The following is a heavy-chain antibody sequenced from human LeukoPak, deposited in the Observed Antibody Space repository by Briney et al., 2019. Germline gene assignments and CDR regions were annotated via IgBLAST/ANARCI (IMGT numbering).Heavy chain of an antibody. CDR1: GFTFSSYG. CDR2: IKQDGSEK. Sequence: GGSLRLSCAASGFTFSSYGMHWVRQAPGKGLEWVANIKQDGSEKYYVDSVQGRFTISRDNAKNSLYLQMNSLRAEDTAVYYCARARRVAAAISHYRYFDYWGQGTLVTVSS. D-gene: IGHD6-13*01. V-gene: IGHV3-7*01. J-gene: IGHJ4*02. CDR3: ARARRVAAAISHYRYFDY.